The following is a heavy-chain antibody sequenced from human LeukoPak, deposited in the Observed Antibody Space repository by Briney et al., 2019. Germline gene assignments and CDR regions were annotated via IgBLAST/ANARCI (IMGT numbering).Heavy chain of an antibody. V-gene: IGHV3-53*01. CDR3: ARRAGAYSHPYDY. J-gene: IGHJ4*02. CDR2: IYSDNT. Sequence: PGGSLRLSCAASGFPFTSYSMHWVRQAPGKGLEWVSFIYSDNTHYSDSVKGRFTISRDNSKNTLYLQMNSLRAEDTAVYYCARRAGAYSHPYDYWGQGTLVTVSS. D-gene: IGHD4/OR15-4a*01. CDR1: GFPFTSYS.